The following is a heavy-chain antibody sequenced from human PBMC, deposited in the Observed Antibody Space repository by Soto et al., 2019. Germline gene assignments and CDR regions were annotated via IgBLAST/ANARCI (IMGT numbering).Heavy chain of an antibody. D-gene: IGHD3-10*01. CDR2: ISGSGGST. CDR1: GFTFSSYA. Sequence: GGSLRLSCAASGFTFSSYAMSWVRQAPGKGLEWVSAISGSGGSTYYADSVKGRFTISRDNSKNTLYLQMNSLRADDTAVYYCAKVRGPLDYYYYYGMDVWGQGTTVTVSS. CDR3: AKVRGPLDYYYYYGMDV. J-gene: IGHJ6*02. V-gene: IGHV3-23*01.